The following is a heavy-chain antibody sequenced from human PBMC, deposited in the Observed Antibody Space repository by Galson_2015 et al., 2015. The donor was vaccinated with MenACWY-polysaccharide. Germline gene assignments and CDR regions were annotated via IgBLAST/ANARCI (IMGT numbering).Heavy chain of an antibody. J-gene: IGHJ4*02. CDR2: ISYDGINE. CDR3: ARGHYQLEK. V-gene: IGHV3-30*03. Sequence: ALRLSCAASGFPFDNHGMHWVRQAPGEGLEGSAVISYDGINEYYVDSGKGRFTISRDKADNSLYLEMNSLSAEDTALYYCARGHYQLEKWGQGSLVTVSS. CDR1: GFPFDNHG. D-gene: IGHD2-2*01.